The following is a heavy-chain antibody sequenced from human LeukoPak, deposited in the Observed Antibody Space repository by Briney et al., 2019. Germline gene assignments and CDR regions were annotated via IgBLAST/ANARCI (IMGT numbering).Heavy chain of an antibody. Sequence: ASVKVSCKASGGTFSSYAISWVRQAPGQGLEWMGGIIPIFGTANYAQKFQGRVTITADESTSTAYMELSSLRSEDTAVYYCARGTEYDYESSGYYPFYYYYGMDVWGQGTTVTVSS. CDR3: ARGTEYDYESSGYYPFYYYYGMDV. D-gene: IGHD3-22*01. CDR1: GGTFSSYA. V-gene: IGHV1-69*01. CDR2: IIPIFGTA. J-gene: IGHJ6*02.